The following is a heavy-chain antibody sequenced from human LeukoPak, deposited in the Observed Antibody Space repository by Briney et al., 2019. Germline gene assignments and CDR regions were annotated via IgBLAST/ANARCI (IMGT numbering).Heavy chain of an antibody. V-gene: IGHV3-7*01. CDR2: IKQDGSGK. J-gene: IGHJ4*02. CDR3: AKDGRRYDSSGSLDY. CDR1: GFTFSSYW. Sequence: GGSLRLSCAASGFTFSSYWMSWVRQAPGKGLEWVANIKQDGSGKYYADSVKGRFTISRDNSKNTLYLQMNSLRAEDTAVYYCAKDGRRYDSSGSLDYWGQGTLVTVSS. D-gene: IGHD3-22*01.